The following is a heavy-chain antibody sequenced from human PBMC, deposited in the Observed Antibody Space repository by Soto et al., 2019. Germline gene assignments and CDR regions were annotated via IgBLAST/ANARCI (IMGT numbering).Heavy chain of an antibody. D-gene: IGHD5-12*01. V-gene: IGHV1-3*04. J-gene: IGHJ4*02. CDR3: AREGGVGGFDGDY. CDR2: INTGDNT. CDR1: GYTFTNYV. Sequence: QVQLVQSGAEVRKPGASVKVSCKASGYTFTNYVIHWVRQAPGQGLEWMGWINTGDNTEYSQNFQGRVTITRDTSANTAYMELSSLRSEDTAVYYCAREGGVGGFDGDYWGQATLVSVSS.